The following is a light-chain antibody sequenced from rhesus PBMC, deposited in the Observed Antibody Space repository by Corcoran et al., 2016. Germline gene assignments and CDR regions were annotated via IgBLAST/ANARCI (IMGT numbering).Light chain of an antibody. J-gene: IGKJ4*01. CDR3: RQYNSDPLT. V-gene: IGKV1-43*02. Sequence: DIQMTQSPSSLSASVGDRVTITCRARQGISTYLNWYQQKPGKATKRLIYAASSLESGVPSRFSGSGSGTDFTLTISSLQPEDFATCYCRQYNSDPLTFGGGTKVVIQ. CDR2: AAS. CDR1: QGISTY.